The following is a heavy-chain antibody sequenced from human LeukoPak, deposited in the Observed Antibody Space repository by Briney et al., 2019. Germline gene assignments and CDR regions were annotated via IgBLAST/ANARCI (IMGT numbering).Heavy chain of an antibody. J-gene: IGHJ4*02. D-gene: IGHD3-9*01. CDR1: GGSISSGSYY. V-gene: IGHV4-61*02. CDR2: IYTSGST. Sequence: PSETLSLTCTVSGGSISSGSYYWSWIRQPAGKGLEWIGRIYTSGSTNYNPSLKSRVTISVDTSKNQFSLKLSSATAADTAVYYCVGTYDILTGYTPYFDYWGQGTLVTVSS. CDR3: VGTYDILTGYTPYFDY.